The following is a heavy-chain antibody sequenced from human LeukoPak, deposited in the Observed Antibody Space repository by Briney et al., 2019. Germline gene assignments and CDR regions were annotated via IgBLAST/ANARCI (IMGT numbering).Heavy chain of an antibody. CDR1: GFTFSSYG. J-gene: IGHJ3*02. V-gene: IGHV3-30*02. Sequence: GGSLRLSCAASGFTFSSYGMHWVRQAPGKGLEWVAFIRYDGSNKYYADSVKGRFTISRDNSKNTLYLHVNSLRPEDTAVYYCARDSPPDIWGQGTMVTVSS. CDR2: IRYDGSNK. CDR3: ARDSPPDI.